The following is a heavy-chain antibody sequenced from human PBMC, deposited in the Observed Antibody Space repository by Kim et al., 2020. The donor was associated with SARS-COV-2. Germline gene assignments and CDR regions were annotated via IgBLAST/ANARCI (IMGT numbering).Heavy chain of an antibody. CDR3: AKDSRRDYYDSSMRNSGGFGY. CDR2: ISYDGSNK. CDR1: GFTFSSYG. V-gene: IGHV3-30*18. D-gene: IGHD3-22*01. J-gene: IGHJ4*02. Sequence: GGSLRLSCAASGFTFSSYGMHWVRQAPGKGLEWVAVISYDGSNKYYADSVKGRFTISRDNSKNTLYLQMNSLRAEDTAVYYCAKDSRRDYYDSSMRNSGGFGYWGQGTLVTVSS.